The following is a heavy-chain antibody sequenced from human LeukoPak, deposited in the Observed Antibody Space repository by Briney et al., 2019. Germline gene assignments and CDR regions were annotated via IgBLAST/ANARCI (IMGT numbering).Heavy chain of an antibody. CDR2: ISGSGGHT. CDR1: GFTFTSYA. CDR3: AKDREDSAMISGVFDL. D-gene: IGHD5-18*01. J-gene: IGHJ2*01. V-gene: IGHV3-23*01. Sequence: QTGGSLRLSCEASGFTFTSYAMTWVRQAPGKGLEWVPGISGSGGHTYNADSVEGRFIISRDNSKNTVSLQLSSLRVEDTAVYFCAKDREDSAMISGVFDLWGRGTLVTVSS.